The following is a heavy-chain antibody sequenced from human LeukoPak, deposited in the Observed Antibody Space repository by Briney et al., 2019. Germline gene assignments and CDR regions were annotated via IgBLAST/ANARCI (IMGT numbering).Heavy chain of an antibody. D-gene: IGHD6-13*01. CDR2: ISAYNGNT. Sequence: ASVKVSCKASGYTFTSYGVSWVRQAPGQGLEWMGWISAYNGNTNPAQKFQGRVTITTDTSTSTAYMELRSLRSDDTALYYCARDKAAGPYYFDYWGQGTLVTVSS. V-gene: IGHV1-18*01. CDR3: ARDKAAGPYYFDY. CDR1: GYTFTSYG. J-gene: IGHJ4*02.